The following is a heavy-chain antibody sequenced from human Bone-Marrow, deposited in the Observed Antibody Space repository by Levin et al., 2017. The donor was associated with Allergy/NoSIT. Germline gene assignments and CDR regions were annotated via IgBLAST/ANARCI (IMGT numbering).Heavy chain of an antibody. V-gene: IGHV3-30-3*01. CDR2: ISYDGNNK. CDR3: ARDPQLTGWDAYFDY. J-gene: IGHJ4*02. D-gene: IGHD6-19*01. Sequence: GESLKISCVASGFTFNTYCMHWVRQAPGKGLEWVAVISYDGNNKFYSDSVRGRFSISRDNSKHTLHLEMNSLRPDDTAVYYCARDPQLTGWDAYFDYWGQGTLVTVSS. CDR1: GFTFNTYC.